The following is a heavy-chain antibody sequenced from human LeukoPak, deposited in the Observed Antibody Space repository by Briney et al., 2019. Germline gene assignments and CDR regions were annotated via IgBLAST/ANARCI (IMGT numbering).Heavy chain of an antibody. Sequence: SETLSLTCTVSGGSISSSRYYGGWIRQPPGKGLEWIGSMYYSGSTYYNPSLKSRVTISVDTSKNQFSLKLSSVTAADTAVYYCARRVGSGSYYLTRYYYYYMDVWGKGTTVTISS. CDR2: MYYSGST. CDR1: GGSISSSRYY. D-gene: IGHD3-10*01. J-gene: IGHJ6*03. V-gene: IGHV4-39*01. CDR3: ARRVGSGSYYLTRYYYYYMDV.